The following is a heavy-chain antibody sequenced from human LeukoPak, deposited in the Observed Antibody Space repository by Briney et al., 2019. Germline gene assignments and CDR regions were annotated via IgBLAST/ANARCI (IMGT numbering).Heavy chain of an antibody. CDR2: INPNSGGT. CDR1: GYTFTGYY. Sequence: ASVKVSCKASGYTFTGYYMHWVRQAPGQGLEWMGWINPNSGGTNYAQKFQGRVTMTRDTSISTAYMELSRLRAEDTALYYCAKDRVLGLLRYYFDYWGQGTLVTVSS. D-gene: IGHD1-26*01. CDR3: AKDRVLGLLRYYFDY. V-gene: IGHV1-2*02. J-gene: IGHJ4*02.